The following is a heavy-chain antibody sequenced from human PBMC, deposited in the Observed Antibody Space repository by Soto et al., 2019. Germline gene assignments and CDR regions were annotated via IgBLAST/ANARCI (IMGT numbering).Heavy chain of an antibody. D-gene: IGHD3-10*01. Sequence: ASVKVSCKTSGYTFSNYAISWVRQAPGQGLEWMGWIDPKNGGTVSAQKFQGRLTMTRDTSISTVYMDLSGLTSDDTALYYCGRDDYGIFPYWGQGSLVTVSS. J-gene: IGHJ4*02. CDR1: GYTFSNYA. CDR2: IDPKNGGT. CDR3: GRDDYGIFPY. V-gene: IGHV1-2*02.